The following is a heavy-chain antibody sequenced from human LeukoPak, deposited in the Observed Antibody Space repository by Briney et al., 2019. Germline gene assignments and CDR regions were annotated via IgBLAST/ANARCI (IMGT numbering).Heavy chain of an antibody. J-gene: IGHJ3*02. Sequence: SETLSLTCTVSGYSISSGYYWGWIRQPPGKGLEWIGSIYHSGSTYYNPSLKSRVTISVDTSKNQFSLKLSSVTAADTAAYYCARAGCSGGSCYSHDAFDIWGQGTMVTVSS. V-gene: IGHV4-38-2*02. CDR2: IYHSGST. CDR3: ARAGCSGGSCYSHDAFDI. D-gene: IGHD2-15*01. CDR1: GYSISSGYY.